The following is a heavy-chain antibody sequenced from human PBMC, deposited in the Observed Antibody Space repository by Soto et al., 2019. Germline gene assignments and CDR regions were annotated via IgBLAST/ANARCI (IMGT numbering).Heavy chain of an antibody. D-gene: IGHD1-1*01. V-gene: IGHV4-34*01. CDR3: ARDKITGLFDY. J-gene: IGHJ4*02. CDR2: INHSGST. CDR1: GGSFSGYY. Sequence: QVQLQQWGAGLLKPSETLSLTCAVYGGSFSGYYWTWIRQPPGTGLEWIGEINHSGSTNYNPSLKXRFTXAXHTSKNQFSLKLTSVTAADTAVYYWARDKITGLFDYWGQGTLVTVSS.